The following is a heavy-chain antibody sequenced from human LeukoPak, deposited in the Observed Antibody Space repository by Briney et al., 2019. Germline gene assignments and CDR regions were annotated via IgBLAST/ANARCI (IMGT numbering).Heavy chain of an antibody. J-gene: IGHJ4*02. CDR1: GFTFSSYS. V-gene: IGHV3-48*01. Sequence: GGSLRLSCAASGFTFSSYSMNWVRQAPGKGLEWVSYISSSSSTIYYADSVKGRFTISRDNAKNSLYLQMNSLRAEDTAVYYCARAPIAARLPLFDYWGQGTLVTVSS. D-gene: IGHD6-6*01. CDR2: ISSSSSTI. CDR3: ARAPIAARLPLFDY.